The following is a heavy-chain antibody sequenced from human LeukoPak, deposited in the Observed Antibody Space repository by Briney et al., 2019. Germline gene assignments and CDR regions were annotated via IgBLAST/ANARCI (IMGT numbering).Heavy chain of an antibody. Sequence: SETLSLTCAVYGGSLSGYYWSWIRQPPGKGLEWIGEINHSGSTNYNPSLTSRVTISVDTSKNQFSLKLSSVTAADTAVYYWARNDYGDYAYWGEGTLVSVSS. V-gene: IGHV4-34*01. CDR1: GGSLSGYY. D-gene: IGHD4-17*01. CDR2: INHSGST. CDR3: ARNDYGDYAY. J-gene: IGHJ4*02.